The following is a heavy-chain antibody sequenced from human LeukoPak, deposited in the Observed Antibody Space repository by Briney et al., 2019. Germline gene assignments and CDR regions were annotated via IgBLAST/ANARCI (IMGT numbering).Heavy chain of an antibody. Sequence: QSGGSLRLSCAASGFTFSSYAMSWVRQAPGKGLEWVSAISGSGGSTYYADSVKGRFTISRDNSKNTLYLQMNSLRAEDTAVYYCAKDLPTYYYDSSGYYPDAFDIWGQGTMVTVSS. J-gene: IGHJ3*02. CDR1: GFTFSSYA. CDR3: AKDLPTYYYDSSGYYPDAFDI. CDR2: ISGSGGST. D-gene: IGHD3-22*01. V-gene: IGHV3-23*01.